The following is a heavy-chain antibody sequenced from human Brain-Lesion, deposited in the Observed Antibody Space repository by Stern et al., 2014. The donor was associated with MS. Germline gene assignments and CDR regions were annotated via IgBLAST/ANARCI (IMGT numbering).Heavy chain of an antibody. CDR1: GYIFTGYY. D-gene: IGHD3-3*01. CDR2: INPNTGGT. Sequence: QAQLVQSGAEVTKPGASVKVSCKTSGYIFTGYYIHWVRQAPGQGLEWMEWINPNTGGTKYAQKFQGRVTMSRDTSISTAYVELSSLTSDDTAVYYCARDQRGITIFGVVTDYYYLGMDVWGQGTTVTVSS. V-gene: IGHV1-2*02. CDR3: ARDQRGITIFGVVTDYYYLGMDV. J-gene: IGHJ6*02.